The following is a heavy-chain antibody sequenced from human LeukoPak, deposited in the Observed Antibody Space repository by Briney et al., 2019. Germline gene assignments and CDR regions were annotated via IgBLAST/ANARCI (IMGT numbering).Heavy chain of an antibody. CDR1: GFTFSNYG. CDR3: TKGGGFWSGYYGGYYYYMDV. V-gene: IGHV3-30*02. CDR2: IWYGGSNK. D-gene: IGHD3-3*01. Sequence: GGSLRLSCAASGFTFSNYGMRWVRQAPGKGLEWVAVIWYGGSNKYYADSVKGRFTISRDNSKSTLYLKTNSLRAEDTAVYYCTKGGGFWSGYYGGYYYYMDVWGKGTTVTVSS. J-gene: IGHJ6*03.